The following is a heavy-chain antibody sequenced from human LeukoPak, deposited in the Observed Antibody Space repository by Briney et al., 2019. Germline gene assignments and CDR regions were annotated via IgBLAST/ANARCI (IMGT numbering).Heavy chain of an antibody. D-gene: IGHD5-24*01. CDR3: ARDNSVRDEAWWFNP. CDR1: GGTFSSYA. V-gene: IGHV1-46*01. Sequence: GASVKVSCKASGGTFSSYAISWVRQAPGQGPEWMGVISPSGGSTTYAQKFQGRVTLTRDMSTSTDYLGLSSLRSEDTAVYYCARDNSVRDEAWWFNPWGQGTLVTVSS. J-gene: IGHJ5*02. CDR2: ISPSGGST.